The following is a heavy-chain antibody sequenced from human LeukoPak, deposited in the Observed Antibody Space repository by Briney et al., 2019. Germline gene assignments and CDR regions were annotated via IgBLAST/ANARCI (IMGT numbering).Heavy chain of an antibody. CDR1: CFTLGNFA. V-gene: IGHV3-49*04. CDR2: IRSKAYGGTT. Sequence: GGSLRLSCTTSCFTLGNFALTCVRQAPGKGLEWVGFIRSKAYGGTTEYAASVKGRLTISRDDSKSIAIPQMNSLRTEDTAVYDCYPNGYDGDYDYWGQGTLVTVSS. D-gene: IGHD4-17*01. CDR3: YPNGYDGDYDY. J-gene: IGHJ4*02.